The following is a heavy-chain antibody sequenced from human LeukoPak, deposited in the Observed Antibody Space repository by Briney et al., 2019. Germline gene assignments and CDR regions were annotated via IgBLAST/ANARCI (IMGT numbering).Heavy chain of an antibody. J-gene: IGHJ4*02. CDR1: VFTFSRYA. D-gene: IGHD4-23*01. Sequence: GGSLRLSCSASVFTFSRYAMHWLRQAPGKGLEYVSGISSNEDSVKGRFTISRDNSKNTLYLQMSSLRAEDTAVYYCVKGGGNSRPYFFDYWGQGTLITVSS. V-gene: IGHV3-NL1*01. CDR3: VKGGGNSRPYFFDY. CDR2: ISSNE.